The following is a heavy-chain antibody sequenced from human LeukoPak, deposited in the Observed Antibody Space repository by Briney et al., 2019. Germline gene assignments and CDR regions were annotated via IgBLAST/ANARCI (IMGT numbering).Heavy chain of an antibody. CDR2: INHSGST. J-gene: IGHJ3*02. Sequence: SETLSLTCAVYGGSFSGYYWSWIRQPPGKGLEWIGEINHSGSTNYNPSLKRRVTISVDTSKNQFPLKLSSVTAADTAVYYCARGLAGSSTLAAFDIWGQGTMVTVSS. D-gene: IGHD2-2*01. CDR3: ARGLAGSSTLAAFDI. CDR1: GGSFSGYY. V-gene: IGHV4-34*01.